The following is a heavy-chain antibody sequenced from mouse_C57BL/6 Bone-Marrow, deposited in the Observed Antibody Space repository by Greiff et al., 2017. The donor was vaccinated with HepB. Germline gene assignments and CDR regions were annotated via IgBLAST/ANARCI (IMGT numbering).Heavy chain of an antibody. J-gene: IGHJ4*01. Sequence: DVKLVESGGGLVQPGGSLKLSCAASGFTFSDYGMAWVRQAPRKGPEWVAFISNLAYSIYYADTVTGRFTISRENAKNTLYLEMSSLRSEDTAMYYCARRSNPSMDYWGQGTSVTVSS. CDR3: ARRSNPSMDY. V-gene: IGHV5-15*04. D-gene: IGHD2-5*01. CDR2: ISNLAYSI. CDR1: GFTFSDYG.